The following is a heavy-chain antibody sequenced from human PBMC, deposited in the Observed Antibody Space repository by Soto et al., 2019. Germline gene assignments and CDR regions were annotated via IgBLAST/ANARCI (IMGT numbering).Heavy chain of an antibody. D-gene: IGHD4-17*01. Sequence: SGPMLVNPTQTLTVTCTFSGFSLSNSGVGVAWIRQPPGKALEWLALIYGDNDKRYSPSLKTRLTITKDTSKNQVVLTMTNMDPVDTATYYCAHCTLHDYGDYDPGTSHVFDSWGQGTLVTVSS. CDR2: IYGDNDK. CDR1: GFSLSNSGVG. J-gene: IGHJ4*02. V-gene: IGHV2-5*02. CDR3: AHCTLHDYGDYDPGTSHVFDS.